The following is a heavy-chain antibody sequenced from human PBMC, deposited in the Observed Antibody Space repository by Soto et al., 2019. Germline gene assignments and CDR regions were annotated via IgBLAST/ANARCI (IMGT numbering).Heavy chain of an antibody. D-gene: IGHD1-26*01. Sequence: EVQLLESGGGLVQPGGSLRLSCAASGFTFSSYAMSWVRQAPGKGLEWVSAISGSGGSTYYADSVKGRFTISRDNSKNTLYLQMNSLRAEATAVYYCAKIPYGIVGAIPSFDIWGQGTMVTVSS. CDR3: AKIPYGIVGAIPSFDI. CDR1: GFTFSSYA. CDR2: ISGSGGST. J-gene: IGHJ3*02. V-gene: IGHV3-23*01.